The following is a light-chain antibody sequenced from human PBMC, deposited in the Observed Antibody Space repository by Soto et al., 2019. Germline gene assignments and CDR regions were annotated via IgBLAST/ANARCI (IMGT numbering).Light chain of an antibody. CDR1: QSVSSD. CDR3: QQYNTWPLT. CDR2: DAS. J-gene: IGKJ3*01. Sequence: EAVMTQSPATLSVSPEERPTLSCRASQSVSSDLAWYQQKPGQAPRLLIYDASTRATGIPAWFSGSGSGTEFTLTISSLQSEDFAVYYCQQYNTWPLTFGPGTKVDIK. V-gene: IGKV3-15*01.